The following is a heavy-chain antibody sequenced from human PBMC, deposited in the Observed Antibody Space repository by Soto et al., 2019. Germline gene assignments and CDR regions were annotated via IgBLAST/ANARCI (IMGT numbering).Heavy chain of an antibody. V-gene: IGHV1-69*01. CDR1: GGTFDNFI. CDR2: IVPMLGTP. CDR3: ARNGTYSSSLRQDSCMDV. Sequence: QVQLVQSGAEVKEPGSSVRVSCKASGGTFDNFIMNWVRQTPGQGLEWMGGIVPMLGTPTYAEKFKGRFTISATESTSTMYMEVTSLRSEDTAIYFCARNGTYSSSLRQDSCMDVWGQGTTITVSS. D-gene: IGHD1-26*01. J-gene: IGHJ6*02.